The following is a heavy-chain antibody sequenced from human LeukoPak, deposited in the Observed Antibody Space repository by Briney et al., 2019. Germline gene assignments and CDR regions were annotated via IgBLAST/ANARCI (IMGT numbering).Heavy chain of an antibody. CDR2: IIPIFGTA. J-gene: IGHJ1*01. CDR1: GYTFTSYG. CDR3: ARSRIAAAAVLGQYFQH. Sequence: SVKVSCKASGYTFTSYGISWVRQAPGQGLEWMGGIIPIFGTANYAQKFQGRVTITADESTSTAYMELSSLRSEDTAVYYCARSRIAAAAVLGQYFQHWGQGTLVTVSS. V-gene: IGHV1-69*13. D-gene: IGHD6-13*01.